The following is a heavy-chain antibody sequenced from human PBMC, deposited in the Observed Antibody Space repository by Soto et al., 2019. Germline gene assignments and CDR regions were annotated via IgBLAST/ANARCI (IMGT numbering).Heavy chain of an antibody. Sequence: EVVLLESGGGLVQPGGSLRLSCEVSGFTLSNYAMSWVRQAPGQGLEWVSGISGSGGDTYYADSVKGRFSISKDPSKTAPYLEMDSLRAEDTATYYCARIADSDWSLGYYYGMDVWGQGTTVIVSS. V-gene: IGHV3-23*01. J-gene: IGHJ6*02. CDR3: ARIADSDWSLGYYYGMDV. CDR2: ISGSGGDT. CDR1: GFTLSNYA. D-gene: IGHD3-9*01.